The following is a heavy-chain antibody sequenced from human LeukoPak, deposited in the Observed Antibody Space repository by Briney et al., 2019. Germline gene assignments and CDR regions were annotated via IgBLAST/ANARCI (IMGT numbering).Heavy chain of an antibody. CDR1: GFTSSGSA. J-gene: IGHJ1*01. CDR3: TRHDGSGWYGEYFQH. Sequence: GGSLRLSCAASGFTSSGSAMHWVPQASGKGLEWVGRIRSKGNSYATAYAASVRGRFTISRYDSKKTAYLQMNSLKTEDTAVYYCTRHDGSGWYGEYFQHWGQGTLVTVSS. V-gene: IGHV3-73*01. CDR2: IRSKGNSYAT. D-gene: IGHD6-19*01.